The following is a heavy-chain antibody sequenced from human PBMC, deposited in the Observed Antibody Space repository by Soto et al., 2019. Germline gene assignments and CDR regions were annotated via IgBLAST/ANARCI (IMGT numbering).Heavy chain of an antibody. CDR1: GFTFSNYG. CDR3: AKALLGVGYYYDSSGYFVFDP. D-gene: IGHD3-22*01. CDR2: ISYDGSNK. Sequence: GGSLRLSCAASGFTFSNYGMHWVRQAPGKGMEWVAVISYDGSNKYYADSVKGRFTISRDNSKNTRYLQMNSLRAEDTAVYYCAKALLGVGYYYDSSGYFVFDPWGQGTLVTVSS. J-gene: IGHJ5*02. V-gene: IGHV3-30*18.